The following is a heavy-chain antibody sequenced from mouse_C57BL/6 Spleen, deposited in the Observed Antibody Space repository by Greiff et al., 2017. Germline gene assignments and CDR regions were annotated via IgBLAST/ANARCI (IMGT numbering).Heavy chain of an antibody. CDR3: ARLYGNYVWYFDV. Sequence: EVQRVESGGGLVQPGGSLSISCAASGFTFTDYYMSWVRQPPGKALEWLGFIRNKANGYTTEYSASVKGRFTISRDNSQSILYLQMNALRAEDSATYYCARLYGNYVWYFDVWGTGTTVTVSS. CDR2: IRNKANGYTT. J-gene: IGHJ1*03. V-gene: IGHV7-3*01. CDR1: GFTFTDYY. D-gene: IGHD2-1*01.